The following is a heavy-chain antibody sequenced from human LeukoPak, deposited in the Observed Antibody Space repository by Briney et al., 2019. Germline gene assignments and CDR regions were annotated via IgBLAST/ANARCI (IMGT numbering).Heavy chain of an antibody. V-gene: IGHV3-30*02. CDR2: IRYDGSNK. CDR1: GFTFSSYG. Sequence: TGGSLRLSCAASGFTFSSYGMHWVRQAPGKGLEWVAFIRYDGSNKYYADSVKGRFTISRDNSKNTPYLQMNSLRAEDTAVYCCAKERVVVVPAAILLDYWGQGTLVTVSS. CDR3: AKERVVVVPAAILLDY. J-gene: IGHJ4*02. D-gene: IGHD2-2*01.